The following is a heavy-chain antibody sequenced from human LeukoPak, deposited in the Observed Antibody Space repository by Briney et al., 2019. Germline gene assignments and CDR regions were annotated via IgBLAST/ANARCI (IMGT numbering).Heavy chain of an antibody. D-gene: IGHD1-26*01. Sequence: GGSLRLSCTVSGFTVSSNSMSWVRQAPGKGLEYVSATSYNGGSTDYAKSVKGRFTISRDNSKNTLYLQMRSLRTEDMAVYYCARRPYSETYYVDYWGQGTLVTVSS. CDR3: ARRPYSETYYVDY. CDR2: TSYNGGST. V-gene: IGHV3-64*01. CDR1: GFTVSSNS. J-gene: IGHJ4*02.